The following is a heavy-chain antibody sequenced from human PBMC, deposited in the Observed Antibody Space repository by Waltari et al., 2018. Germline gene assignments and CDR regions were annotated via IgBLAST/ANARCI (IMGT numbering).Heavy chain of an antibody. CDR2: IYPRGGST. CDR3: ALDTGALWMDV. CDR1: EYTFTSSY. J-gene: IGHJ6*02. V-gene: IGHV1-46*01. D-gene: IGHD2-21*01. Sequence: QVQLVQSGAEVKKPGASVKISCKTSEYTFTSSYIHWVRQAPGQGLEWMGIIYPRGGSTIYAQKFQGRVTMTRDTSTSTVYMELSSLRSEDTAVYYCALDTGALWMDVWGQGTTVTVSS.